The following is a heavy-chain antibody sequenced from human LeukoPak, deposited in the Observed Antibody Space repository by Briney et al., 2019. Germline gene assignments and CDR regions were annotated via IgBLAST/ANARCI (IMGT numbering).Heavy chain of an antibody. CDR2: ISAYNGNT. J-gene: IGHJ5*02. Sequence: ASVKVSCKASGYTFTSYGISWVRQAPGQGLEWMGWISAYNGNTNYAQKLQGRVTMTTDTSTSTAYMELRSLRSDDTAVYYCARDSIPGNYGGKGAVGQDNWFDPWGQGTLVTVSS. V-gene: IGHV1-18*01. CDR3: ARDSIPGNYGGKGAVGQDNWFDP. CDR1: GYTFTSYG. D-gene: IGHD4-23*01.